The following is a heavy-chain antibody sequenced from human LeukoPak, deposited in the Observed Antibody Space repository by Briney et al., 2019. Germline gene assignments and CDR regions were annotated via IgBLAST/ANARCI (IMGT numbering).Heavy chain of an antibody. CDR2: IYYSGST. D-gene: IGHD2-15*01. V-gene: IGHV4-34*01. J-gene: IGHJ4*02. Sequence: SETLSLTCAVYGGSFSGYYWGWIRQPPGKGLEWIATIYYSGSTYYNPSLKSRVTISVDTSKDQFSLKVSSVSAPDTAVYYCASSRWYYYFDSWGQGTLVTVSS. CDR3: ASSRWYYYFDS. CDR1: GGSFSGYY.